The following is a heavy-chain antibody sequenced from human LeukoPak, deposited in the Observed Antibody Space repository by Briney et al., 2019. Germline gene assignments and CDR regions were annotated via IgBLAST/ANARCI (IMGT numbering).Heavy chain of an antibody. CDR3: TTDPRD. Sequence: GGSLRLSCAASGFTFSSYWMHWVRQAPGKGLEWLGRIKSKNDGETIDYAAPVKGRFIISRDDSKNTVYLQMNNLKSEDTAVYYCTTDPRDWGQGTLVIVSS. V-gene: IGHV3-15*01. J-gene: IGHJ4*02. CDR2: IKSKNDGETI. CDR1: GFTFSSYW.